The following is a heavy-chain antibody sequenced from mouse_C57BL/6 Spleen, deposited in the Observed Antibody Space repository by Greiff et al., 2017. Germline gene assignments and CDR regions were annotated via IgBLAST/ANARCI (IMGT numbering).Heavy chain of an antibody. CDR2: IRNKANGYTT. V-gene: IGHV7-3*01. CDR3: AREGGDFDV. CDR1: GFTFTDYY. Sequence: EVHLVESGGGLVQPGGSLSLSCAASGFTFTDYYMSWVRQPPGKALEWLGFIRNKANGYTTEYSASVKGRFTISRDNSQSILYLQMNALRAEDSATYYCAREGGDFDVWGTGTTVTVSS. J-gene: IGHJ1*03.